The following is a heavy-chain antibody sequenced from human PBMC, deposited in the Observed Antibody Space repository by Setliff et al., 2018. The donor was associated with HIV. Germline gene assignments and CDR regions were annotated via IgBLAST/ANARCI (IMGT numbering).Heavy chain of an antibody. CDR3: AGSNVVVVTASVSDAFDI. CDR1: GFTFSNYW. J-gene: IGHJ3*02. Sequence: LRLSCVASGFTFSNYWMHWVRQAPGKGLVWVSRINTDGSSRSHADSVKGRFTISRDNAKNTLFLQMNSLRAEDTAVYYCAGSNVVVVTASVSDAFDIWGQGTMVTVSS. D-gene: IGHD2-21*02. V-gene: IGHV3-74*01. CDR2: INTDGSSR.